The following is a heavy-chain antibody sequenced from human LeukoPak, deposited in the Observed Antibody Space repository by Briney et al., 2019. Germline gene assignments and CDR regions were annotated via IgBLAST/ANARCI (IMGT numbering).Heavy chain of an antibody. CDR1: GFSFSNYV. D-gene: IGHD3-9*01. V-gene: IGHV3-23*01. CDR2: DSTSDAGT. CDR3: AKDRLDWAAAEY. J-gene: IGHJ4*02. Sequence: EPGGSLTLSCSASGFSFSNYVMSWVPQTPGKGLEWVSVDSTSDAGTYYAESVKGRFTISRDNSKNTVYLKLNSLRAEDTAVYHCAKDRLDWAAAEYWGQGTLVTVSS.